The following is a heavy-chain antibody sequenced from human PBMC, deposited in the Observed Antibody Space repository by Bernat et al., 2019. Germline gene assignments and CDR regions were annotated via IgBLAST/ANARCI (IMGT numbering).Heavy chain of an antibody. CDR2: IYPGDSDT. J-gene: IGHJ6*02. V-gene: IGHV5-51*01. CDR1: GYSFTSYW. Sequence: EVQLVQSGAEVKKPGESLKISCKGSGYSFTSYWIGWVRQMPGKGLEWMGIIYPGDSDTRYSPSFQGQVTTSADKSISTAYLKWTSLKATDTGMYNWARQRGEQQLVLRSANRGGSYYYYGMDVWGQGTTVTVSS. CDR3: ARQRGEQQLVLRSANRGGSYYYYGMDV. D-gene: IGHD6-13*01.